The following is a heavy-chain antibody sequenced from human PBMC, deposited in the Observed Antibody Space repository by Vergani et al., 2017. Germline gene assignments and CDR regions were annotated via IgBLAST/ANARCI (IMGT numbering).Heavy chain of an antibody. CDR1: GFTVSSNY. D-gene: IGHD4-17*01. Sequence: EVQLVESGGGLVQPGGSLRLSCAASGFTVSSNYMSWVRQAPGKGLEWVSVIYSGGSTYYVEFWKGRFSISRHNSKNTLYLQMNSLRAEDTAVYYCASDYGDYDGFDIWGQGTMVTVSS. V-gene: IGHV3-53*04. CDR2: IYSGGST. J-gene: IGHJ3*02. CDR3: ASDYGDYDGFDI.